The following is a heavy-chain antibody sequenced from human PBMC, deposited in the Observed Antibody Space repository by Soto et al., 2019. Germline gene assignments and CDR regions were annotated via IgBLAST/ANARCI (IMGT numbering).Heavy chain of an antibody. CDR2: TSYTGNT. CDR1: GGSVTSHH. CDR3: AREGSYSAYNFAHGIQLWSFDF. Sequence: PSETLSLTCFVSGGSVTSHHWSWIRQFPGQGLEWIAYTSYTGNTNYNPSLQSRVTISLDTSKNQLSLKLSSVTAADMAVYYCAREGSYSAYNFAHGIQLWSFDFWGQGALVTVSS. V-gene: IGHV4-59*02. J-gene: IGHJ4*02. D-gene: IGHD5-12*01.